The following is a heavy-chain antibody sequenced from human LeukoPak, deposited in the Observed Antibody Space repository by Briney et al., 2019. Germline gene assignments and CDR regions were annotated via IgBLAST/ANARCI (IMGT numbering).Heavy chain of an antibody. Sequence: GGSLRLSCAASGFTFTSYWMAWVRQGPGKGLEWLANIKQDGSETYYVDSVRGRFTVSRDNAKNSLYLQMKSLRAEDTAVYYCSNGIYSSSYWGQGTLVTVSS. CDR3: SNGIYSSSY. D-gene: IGHD6-6*01. CDR1: GFTFTSYW. J-gene: IGHJ4*02. CDR2: IKQDGSET. V-gene: IGHV3-7*01.